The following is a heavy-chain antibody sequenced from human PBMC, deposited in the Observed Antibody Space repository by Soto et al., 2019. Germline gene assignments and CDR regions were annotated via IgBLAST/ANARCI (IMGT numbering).Heavy chain of an antibody. CDR2: IYYSGST. D-gene: IGHD3-16*01. J-gene: IGHJ5*02. CDR1: GGSISSYY. Sequence: QVQLQESGPGLVKPSETLSLTCTVSGGSISSYYWSWIRQPPGKGLEWIGYIYYSGSTNYNPSLKSRVTISVDTSKNQFSQKLSSGTAADTAVYYCAGQGITFGGEIYNWFEPWGQGTLVTVSS. CDR3: AGQGITFGGEIYNWFEP. V-gene: IGHV4-59*08.